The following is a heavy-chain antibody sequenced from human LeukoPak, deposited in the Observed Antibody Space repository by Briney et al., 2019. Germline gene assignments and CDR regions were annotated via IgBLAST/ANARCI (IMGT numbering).Heavy chain of an antibody. J-gene: IGHJ6*03. CDR3: ARGGKYYYYYYMGV. Sequence: SETLSLTCAVYGGSFSGYYWSWIRQPPGKGLEWIGEINHSGSTNYNPSLKSRVTISVDTSKNQFSLKLSSVTAADTAVYYCARGGKYYYYYYMGVWGKGTTVTVSS. CDR2: INHSGST. D-gene: IGHD4-23*01. V-gene: IGHV4-34*01. CDR1: GGSFSGYY.